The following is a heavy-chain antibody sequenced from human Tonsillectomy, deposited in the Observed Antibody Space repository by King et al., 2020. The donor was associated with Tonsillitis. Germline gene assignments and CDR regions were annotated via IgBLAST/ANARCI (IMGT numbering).Heavy chain of an antibody. CDR3: AKVGYVWGSYHYEPDFDY. CDR1: GFTFDDYA. Sequence: VQLVESGGGLVQPGRSLRLSCAASGFTFDDYAMHWVRQAPGKGLEWVSGISWNSGSIGYADSVKGRFTISRDNAKKSLYLQMNSLRAEDTALYYCAKVGYVWGSYHYEPDFDYWGQGTLVTVSS. CDR2: ISWNSGSI. D-gene: IGHD3-16*02. J-gene: IGHJ4*02. V-gene: IGHV3-9*01.